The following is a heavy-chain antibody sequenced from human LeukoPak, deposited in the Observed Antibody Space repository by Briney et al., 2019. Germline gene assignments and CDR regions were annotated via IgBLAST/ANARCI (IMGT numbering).Heavy chain of an antibody. Sequence: GSLRLSCAASGFTVSSNYMSWVRQAPGKGLEWVSVIYSGGSTYYADSVKGRFTISRDNSKNTLYLQMNSLRAEDTAVYYCARANPPAAAGAYWGQGTLVTVSS. CDR3: ARANPPAAAGAY. J-gene: IGHJ4*02. CDR1: GFTVSSNY. V-gene: IGHV3-66*01. CDR2: IYSGGST. D-gene: IGHD6-13*01.